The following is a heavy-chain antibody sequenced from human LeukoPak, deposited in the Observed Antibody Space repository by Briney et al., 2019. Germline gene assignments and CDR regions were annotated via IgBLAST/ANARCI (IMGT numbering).Heavy chain of an antibody. CDR2: ISGSGGST. J-gene: IGHJ4*02. Sequence: GGSLRLSCAASGFTFSSYGMSWVRQAPGKGLEWVSAISGSGGSTYYADSVKGRFTISRDNSKNTLYLQMNSLRAEDTAVYYCARGPYYDILTGYYYLDYWGQGTLVTVSS. CDR1: GFTFSSYG. CDR3: ARGPYYDILTGYYYLDY. D-gene: IGHD3-9*01. V-gene: IGHV3-23*01.